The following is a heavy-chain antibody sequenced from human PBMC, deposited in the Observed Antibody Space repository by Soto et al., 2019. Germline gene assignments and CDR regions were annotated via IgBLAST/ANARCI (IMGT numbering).Heavy chain of an antibody. J-gene: IGHJ4*02. CDR1: GFTFDDYA. CDR3: AKDIGRGQLVYFAC. Sequence: EVQLVESGGALVQPGRSLRLSCTASGFTFDDYAMHWVRQAPGKGLEWVSGISGNSGNIFYADSVQGRFIVSRDNPKNALYLQMNSLRAEDTAFYYCAKDIGRGQLVYFACWGQGTLVTVSS. CDR2: ISGNSGNI. D-gene: IGHD6-13*01. V-gene: IGHV3-9*01.